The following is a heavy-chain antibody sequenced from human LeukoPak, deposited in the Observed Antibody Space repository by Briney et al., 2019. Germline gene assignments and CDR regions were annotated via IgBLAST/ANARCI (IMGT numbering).Heavy chain of an antibody. J-gene: IGHJ4*02. CDR1: GFTFSSYW. V-gene: IGHV3-7*01. CDR3: ASPSYSGGWYYLDY. Sequence: GASLRLSCAASGFTFSSYWMNWVRLAPGKGLEWVAKIKQDGSETYYVDSVKGRFSISRDNAKNSLYLQMNSLRAEDTAMYYCASPSYSGGWYYLDYWGQGTLVTVSS. D-gene: IGHD6-13*01. CDR2: IKQDGSET.